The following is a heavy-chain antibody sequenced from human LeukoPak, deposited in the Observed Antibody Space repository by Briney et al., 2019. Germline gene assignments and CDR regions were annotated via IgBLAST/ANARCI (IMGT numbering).Heavy chain of an antibody. CDR3: ARDTRGYSYGYYYFDY. V-gene: IGHV3-53*01. CDR2: IYSGGST. D-gene: IGHD5-18*01. CDR1: GFTVSSNY. Sequence: GGSLRLSCAASGFTVSSNYMSWVRQAPGKGLEWGSVIYSGGSTYYADSVKGRFTISRDNSKNTLYLQMNSLRAEDTAVYYCARDTRGYSYGYYYFDYWGQGTLVTVSS. J-gene: IGHJ4*02.